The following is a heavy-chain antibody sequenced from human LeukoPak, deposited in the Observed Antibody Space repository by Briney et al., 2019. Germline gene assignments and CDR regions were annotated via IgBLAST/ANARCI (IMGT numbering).Heavy chain of an antibody. V-gene: IGHV4-34*01. CDR2: INHSGST. J-gene: IGHJ4*02. CDR3: ARQSDRGPDY. Sequence: SETLSLTCAVYGGSFSGYYWSWIRQPPGKGLEWIGEINHSGSTNYNPSLKSRVTISVDRSKNQFSLKLSPVTAADTAVYYCARQSDRGPDYWGQGILVTVSS. CDR1: GGSFSGYY.